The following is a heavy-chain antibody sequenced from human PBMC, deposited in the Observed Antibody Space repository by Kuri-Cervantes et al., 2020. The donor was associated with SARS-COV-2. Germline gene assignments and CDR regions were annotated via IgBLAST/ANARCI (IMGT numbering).Heavy chain of an antibody. V-gene: IGHV1-3*02. D-gene: IGHD3-10*01. CDR1: GYTFTSYA. J-gene: IGHJ4*02. Sequence: ASVKVSCKASGYTFTSYAMHWVRQAPGQRLEWMGWSNAGNGNTKYSQEFQGRVTMTTDTSTSTVYMELSSLRSEDTAVYYCARGLMVREYYFDYWGQGTLVTVSS. CDR2: SNAGNGNT. CDR3: ARGLMVREYYFDY.